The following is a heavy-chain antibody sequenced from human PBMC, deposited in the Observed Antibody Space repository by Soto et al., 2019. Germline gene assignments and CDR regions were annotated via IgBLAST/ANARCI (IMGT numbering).Heavy chain of an antibody. CDR2: ISDYNGNT. D-gene: IGHD3-10*01. V-gene: IGHV1-18*01. CDR1: GYTFSSYG. J-gene: IGHJ6*02. Sequence: QVQLVQSGAEVKRAGASVKVSCKASGYTFSSYGLSWVRQAPGQGLEWMGWISDYNGNTHYAQKFQGRVIMTTDTPTRTAYMELRSLRSDATAVYFCAREGYYSGSGTYSPPRYYGMDVWGQGTTVTVSS. CDR3: AREGYYSGSGTYSPPRYYGMDV.